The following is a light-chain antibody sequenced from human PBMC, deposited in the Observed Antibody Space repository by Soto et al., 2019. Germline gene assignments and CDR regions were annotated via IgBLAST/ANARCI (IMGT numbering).Light chain of an antibody. CDR1: SSDVGGHNY. CDR3: SSYRITSTLGL. V-gene: IGLV2-14*01. CDR2: EVS. Sequence: QSVLTQPASVSGSPGQSITISCIGTSSDVGGHNYVSWYQQYPGKAPKLIIFEVSNRPSGVSDRFSGSKSGNTASLTISGLQTEDEADYYCSSYRITSTLGLFGGGTKLTVL. J-gene: IGLJ2*01.